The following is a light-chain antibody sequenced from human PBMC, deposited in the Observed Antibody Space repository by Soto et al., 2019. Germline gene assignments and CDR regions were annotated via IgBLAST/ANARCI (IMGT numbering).Light chain of an antibody. CDR2: GAS. J-gene: IGKJ2*01. V-gene: IGKV3-15*01. CDR3: QQYNNWPPPYT. CDR1: QSVSSN. Sequence: EIVMTQSPATLSVSPGERATLACRASQSVSSNLAWYQQKPGQATRLLIYGASTRATGIPARFSGSGSGTEFTLTISSLQHEDFAVCYCQQYNNWPPPYTFGQGTKLVIK.